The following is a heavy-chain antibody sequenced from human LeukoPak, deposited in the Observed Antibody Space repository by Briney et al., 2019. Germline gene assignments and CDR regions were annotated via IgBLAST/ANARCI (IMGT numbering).Heavy chain of an antibody. CDR3: ARRRDGYNSAFDI. J-gene: IGHJ3*02. V-gene: IGHV4-34*01. CDR1: GGSFSGYY. CDR2: INHSGST. D-gene: IGHD5-24*01. Sequence: TSETLSLTCAVYGGSFSGYYWSWIRQPPGKGLEWIGEINHSGSTNYNPSLKSRVTISVDTSKNQFSLKLSSVTAADTAVYYCARRRDGYNSAFDIWGQGTMVTVSS.